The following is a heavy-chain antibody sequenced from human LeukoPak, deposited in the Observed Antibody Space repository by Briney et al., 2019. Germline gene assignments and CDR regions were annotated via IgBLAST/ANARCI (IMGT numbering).Heavy chain of an antibody. D-gene: IGHD3-9*01. CDR1: GGSISSSNW. CDR3: ARGIRYFVWLLDY. V-gene: IGHV4-4*02. J-gene: IGHJ4*02. Sequence: SETLSLTCAVSGGSISSSNWWSWVRQPPGKGLEWTGEIYHSGSTNYNPSLKSRVTISVDKSKNQFSLKLSSVTSADTGVYYCARGIRYFVWLLDYWGQGTLVTVSS. CDR2: IYHSGST.